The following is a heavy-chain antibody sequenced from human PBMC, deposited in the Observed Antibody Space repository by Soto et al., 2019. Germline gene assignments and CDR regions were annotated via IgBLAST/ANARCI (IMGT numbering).Heavy chain of an antibody. CDR2: ISAYNGNT. Sequence: QVRLVQSGAEVKKPGASVKVSCKASGYTFTSYGISWVRQAPGQGLEWMGWISAYNGNTNYEQKPQGRVTMTTDTTTSTAYMELRSLRSAATAVYYCARDGIGIVVVPAAQWWFHPWGQGSLVAVSS. D-gene: IGHD2-2*01. V-gene: IGHV1-18*04. J-gene: IGHJ5*02. CDR3: ARDGIGIVVVPAAQWWFHP. CDR1: GYTFTSYG.